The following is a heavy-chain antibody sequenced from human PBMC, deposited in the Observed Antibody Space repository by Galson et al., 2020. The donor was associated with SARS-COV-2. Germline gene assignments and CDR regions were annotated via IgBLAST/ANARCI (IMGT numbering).Heavy chain of an antibody. CDR1: GGSISSYY. CDR2: IYYSGST. CDR3: ARVILYGEGCSGAFDI. V-gene: IGHV4-59*01. D-gene: IGHD3-16*01. Sequence: SETLSLTCTVSGGSISSYYCNWIRQPPGKGLEWIGYIYYSGSTNYNPSLTSRVTISVDTSKNQFSLKLSSVTAAVTAVYYCARVILYGEGCSGAFDIWGQGRMVTVSS. J-gene: IGHJ3*02.